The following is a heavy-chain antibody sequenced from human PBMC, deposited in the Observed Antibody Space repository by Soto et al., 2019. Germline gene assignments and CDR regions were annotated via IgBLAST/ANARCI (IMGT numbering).Heavy chain of an antibody. CDR3: ARTRIAAAYNHYYYYCMDS. CDR1: AGTFSSYA. D-gene: IGHD6-13*01. V-gene: IGHV1-69*12. J-gene: IGHJ6*02. Sequence: QVQLLQSGAEVKKPGSSVKVSCMTSAGTFSSYATSWVRQAPGQGLEWMGGIIPMFGTTNYSQNFQGRVTITADESTRIAYMELHRLRSEDTAVYYCARTRIAAAYNHYYYYCMDSWGLGTTVTVSS. CDR2: IIPMFGTT.